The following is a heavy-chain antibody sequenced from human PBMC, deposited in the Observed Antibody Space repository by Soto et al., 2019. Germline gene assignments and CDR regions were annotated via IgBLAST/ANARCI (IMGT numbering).Heavy chain of an antibody. D-gene: IGHD3-9*01. CDR2: IYWDDDK. CDR1: GFSLSTSGVG. V-gene: IGHV2-5*02. Sequence: QITLKESGPTLVKPTQTLTLTCTFSGFSLSTSGVGVGWIRQPPGKALEWLALIYWDDDKRYSPSLKSRLTITKDTSKNQVVLTMTNMDPVDTATYYCAHSRYITISRRLTEGFDYWGQGTLVTVSS. J-gene: IGHJ4*02. CDR3: AHSRYITISRRLTEGFDY.